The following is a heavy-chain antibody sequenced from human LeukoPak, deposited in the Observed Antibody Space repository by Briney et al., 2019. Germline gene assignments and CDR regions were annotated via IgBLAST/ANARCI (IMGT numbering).Heavy chain of an antibody. CDR2: ISGSGGST. Sequence: RGSLRLSCAASGFTFSSYAMSWVRQAPGKGLEWVSTISGSGGSTYYADSVKGRFTISRDNSKNTLYLQMNSLRAEDTAVYYCARDPTAAGPYLPDWFDPWGQGTLVTVSS. J-gene: IGHJ5*02. D-gene: IGHD6-13*01. CDR1: GFTFSSYA. CDR3: ARDPTAAGPYLPDWFDP. V-gene: IGHV3-23*01.